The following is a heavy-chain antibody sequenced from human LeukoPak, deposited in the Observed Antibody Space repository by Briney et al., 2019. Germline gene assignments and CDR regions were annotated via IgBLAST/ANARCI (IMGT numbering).Heavy chain of an antibody. V-gene: IGHV4-59*01. CDR2: IYYSGST. Sequence: SETLSLTCTVSGGSISSYYWSWIRQTPGKGLEGIGNIYYSGSTNYHPSLKSRVTPSVDTSKNQFSLRLSAVTAADTAVYYCARCFNCLGILVAGIRFGPWGQGTLVTVSS. D-gene: IGHD6-19*01. CDR3: ARCFNCLGILVAGIRFGP. J-gene: IGHJ5*02. CDR1: GGSISSYY.